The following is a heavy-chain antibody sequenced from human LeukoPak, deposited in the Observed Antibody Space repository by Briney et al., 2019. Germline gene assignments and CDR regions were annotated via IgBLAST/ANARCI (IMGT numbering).Heavy chain of an antibody. Sequence: SQTLSLTCNVSGGSISNDGYYWSWIRQHPGKGLEWLGYIYYSGSTYYNPSLKSRVTLSVDTSKSQFSLRLSSVTAPDTAVYYCARDLTGDQFFDPWGQGTLVTVSS. CDR2: IYYSGST. CDR1: GGSISNDGYY. V-gene: IGHV4-31*03. J-gene: IGHJ5*02. D-gene: IGHD7-27*01. CDR3: ARDLTGDQFFDP.